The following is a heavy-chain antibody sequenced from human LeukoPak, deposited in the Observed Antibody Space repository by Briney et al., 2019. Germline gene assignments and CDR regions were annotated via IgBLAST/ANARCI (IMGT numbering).Heavy chain of an antibody. CDR1: GGTFSSYA. D-gene: IGHD6-19*01. Sequence: GASVKVSCKASGGTFSSYAISWVRQAPGQGLEWMGGIIPIFGTANYAQKFQGRVTITADESTSTAYMELSSLRSEDTAVYYCTREWGPYSSGRYFDYWGQGTLVTVSS. CDR2: IIPIFGTA. CDR3: TREWGPYSSGRYFDY. J-gene: IGHJ4*02. V-gene: IGHV1-69*13.